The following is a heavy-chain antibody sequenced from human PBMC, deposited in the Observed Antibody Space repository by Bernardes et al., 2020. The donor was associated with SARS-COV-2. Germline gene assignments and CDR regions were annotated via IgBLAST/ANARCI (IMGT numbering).Heavy chain of an antibody. CDR3: ARDLSGYHFGGYYYGMDV. CDR1: GFTVSSTY. CDR2: IYSGGST. D-gene: IGHD3-3*01. V-gene: IGHV3-66*01. J-gene: IGHJ6*02. Sequence: VGSLLLSCAASGFTVSSTYMSWVRQAPGKGLEWVSVIYSGGSTYYADSVKGRFTISRDNSKNTLYLQMNSLRAEDTAVYYCARDLSGYHFGGYYYGMDVWGQGTTVTVSS.